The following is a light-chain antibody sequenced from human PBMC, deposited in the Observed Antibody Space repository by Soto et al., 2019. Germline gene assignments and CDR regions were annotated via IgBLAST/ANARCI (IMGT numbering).Light chain of an antibody. Sequence: QSALTQPASVSGSPGQSITISCTGTSSDVGGYNYVSWYQQHPGKAPKLMIYEVSNRPSGVSNHFSGSKSGNTASLTISGLQAEDEADYYCSSYTSSSTLYVFGPGTKLTVL. CDR1: SSDVGGYNY. J-gene: IGLJ1*01. V-gene: IGLV2-14*01. CDR2: EVS. CDR3: SSYTSSSTLYV.